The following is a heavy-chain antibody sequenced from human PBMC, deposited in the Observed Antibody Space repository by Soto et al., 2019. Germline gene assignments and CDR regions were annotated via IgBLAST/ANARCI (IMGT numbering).Heavy chain of an antibody. CDR1: GGSISSYY. Sequence: SETLSLTCTVSGGSISSYYWSWIRQPPGKGLEWIGYIYYSGSTNYNPSLKSRVTISVDTSKNQFSLKLSSVTAADTAVYYCVGQLQYEFDYWGQGTLVTVSS. D-gene: IGHD6-6*01. CDR3: VGQLQYEFDY. J-gene: IGHJ4*02. CDR2: IYYSGST. V-gene: IGHV4-59*08.